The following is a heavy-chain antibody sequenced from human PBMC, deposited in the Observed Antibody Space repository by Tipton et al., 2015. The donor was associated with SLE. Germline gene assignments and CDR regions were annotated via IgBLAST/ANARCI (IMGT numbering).Heavy chain of an antibody. CDR1: GGSISSHY. J-gene: IGHJ5*02. CDR2: IYYSGNT. Sequence: TLSLTCTVSGGSISSHYWSWIRQPPGKGLEWIGYIYYSGNTNYNPSLKSRVTISVDTSNNQFSLKLNSVTAADTAVYYCARGRDYGGWFDPWGQGTLVTVSS. D-gene: IGHD4-17*01. V-gene: IGHV4-59*11. CDR3: ARGRDYGGWFDP.